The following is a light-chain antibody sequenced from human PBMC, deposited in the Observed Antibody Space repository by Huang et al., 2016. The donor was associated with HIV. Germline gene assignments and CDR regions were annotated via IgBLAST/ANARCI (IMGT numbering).Light chain of an antibody. J-gene: IGKJ3*01. Sequence: ERVMTQSPVTLSVSPGERATVSCRASQSISSKLAWYQQKHGQAPRLLIYGASTRATGIPARFSGSGSGTEFTLTISSLQSEDFAVYYCQQYNNWPFTFGPGTRVDIK. CDR1: QSISSK. CDR3: QQYNNWPFT. CDR2: GAS. V-gene: IGKV3-15*01.